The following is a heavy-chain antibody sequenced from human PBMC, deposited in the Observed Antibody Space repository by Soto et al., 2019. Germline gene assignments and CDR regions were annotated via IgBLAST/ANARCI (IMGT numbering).Heavy chain of an antibody. CDR2: IYPGDSDT. CDR3: ARQIIAAAGDDYYYYGMDV. D-gene: IGHD6-13*01. J-gene: IGHJ6*02. Sequence: PGEALKISCKGSGYSFTSYWIGWVRQMPGKGLEWMGIIYPGDSDTRYSPSFQGQVTISADKSISTAYLQWSSLKASDTAMYYCARQIIAAAGDDYYYYGMDVWGQGTTVTAP. CDR1: GYSFTSYW. V-gene: IGHV5-51*01.